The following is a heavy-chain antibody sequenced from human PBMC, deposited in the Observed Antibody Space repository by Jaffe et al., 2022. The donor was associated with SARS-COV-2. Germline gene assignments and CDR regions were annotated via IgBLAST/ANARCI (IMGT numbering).Heavy chain of an antibody. Sequence: QVQLVQSGAEVKKPGASVKVSCKASGYTFTGYYMHWVRQAPGQGLEWMGWINPNSGGTNYAQKFQGRVTMTRDTSISTAYMELSRLRSDDTAVYYCARGGGWYNWNDDGTSRYYYYGMDVWGQGTTVTVSS. V-gene: IGHV1-2*02. CDR2: INPNSGGT. CDR1: GYTFTGYY. D-gene: IGHD1-1*01. CDR3: ARGGGWYNWNDDGTSRYYYYGMDV. J-gene: IGHJ6*02.